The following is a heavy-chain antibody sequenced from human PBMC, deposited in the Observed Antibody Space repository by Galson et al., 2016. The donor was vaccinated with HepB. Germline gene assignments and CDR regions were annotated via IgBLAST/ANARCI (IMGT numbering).Heavy chain of an antibody. CDR1: GFTISSDY. CDR3: ARDPGLRNGMDV. V-gene: IGHV3-53*01. J-gene: IGHJ6*02. Sequence: SLRLSCAASGFTISSDYMSWVRQAPGKGLEFVSVSYSGGNTHYAESVKGRFTISRDNSKNMLFLQMKSLRADDPAVYYCARDPGLRNGMDVWGQGTTVTVSS. CDR2: SYSGGNT.